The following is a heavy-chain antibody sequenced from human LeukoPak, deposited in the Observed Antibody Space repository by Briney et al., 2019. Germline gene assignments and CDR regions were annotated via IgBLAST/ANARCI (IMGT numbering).Heavy chain of an antibody. J-gene: IGHJ5*02. CDR2: INHSGST. CDR1: GGSFSGYY. Sequence: SETLSLTCAVYGGSFSGYYWSWIRQPPGKGLEWIGEINHSGSTNYNPSLKSRVTISVDTSKNQFSLKLSSVTAADTAVYYCARARTGYSSSWYPLNPWGQGTLVTVPS. CDR3: ARARTGYSSSWYPLNP. V-gene: IGHV4-34*01. D-gene: IGHD6-13*01.